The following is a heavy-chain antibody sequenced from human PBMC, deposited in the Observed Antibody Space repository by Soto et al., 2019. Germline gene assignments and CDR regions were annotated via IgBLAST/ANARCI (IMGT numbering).Heavy chain of an antibody. CDR3: AREPPETPPDY. V-gene: IGHV1-18*01. J-gene: IGHJ4*02. CDR2: VSAKNGNT. CDR1: GYTFSDYG. Sequence: ASVKVSCKTSGYTFSDYGISWVRQAPGQGLEWMGWVSAKNGNTNFAQKFRGRVTMITDTSTNTVYMELRNLRLDDTAVYYCAREPPETPPDYWGQGTLVTVSS.